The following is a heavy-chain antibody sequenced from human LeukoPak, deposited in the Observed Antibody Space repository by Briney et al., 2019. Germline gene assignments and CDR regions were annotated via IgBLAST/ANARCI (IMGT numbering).Heavy chain of an antibody. J-gene: IGHJ4*02. CDR2: IYSDNT. CDR1: GFTVSSNS. Sequence: GSLRLSCTVSGFTVSSNSMSWVRQAPGKGLEWVSFIYSDNTHYSDSVKGRFTISRDNSKNTLYLQMNSLRAEDTAVYYCARRAGAYSHPYDYWGQGTLVTVSS. D-gene: IGHD4/OR15-4a*01. CDR3: ARRAGAYSHPYDY. V-gene: IGHV3-53*01.